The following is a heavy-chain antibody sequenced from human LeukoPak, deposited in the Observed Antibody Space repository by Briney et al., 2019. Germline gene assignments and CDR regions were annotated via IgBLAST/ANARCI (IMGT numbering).Heavy chain of an antibody. CDR2: INTNTGNP. Sequence: ASVKVSCKASGYTFTSNAMNWVRQAPGQGLELMGWINTNTGNPTCAQGFTGRFVFSLDTSVSTAYLQISSLKAEDTAVYYCARDNAGNIDYWGQGTLVTVSS. V-gene: IGHV7-4-1*02. CDR3: ARDNAGNIDY. CDR1: GYTFTSNA. J-gene: IGHJ4*02. D-gene: IGHD2/OR15-2a*01.